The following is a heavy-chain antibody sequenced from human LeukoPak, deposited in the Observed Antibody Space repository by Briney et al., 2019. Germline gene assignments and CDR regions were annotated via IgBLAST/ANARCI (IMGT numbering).Heavy chain of an antibody. CDR3: ASVSIAAAVVFDY. V-gene: IGHV1-2*02. CDR2: INPNSGGT. D-gene: IGHD6-13*01. Sequence: GASVKVSCKASGYTFTGYYMHWVRQAPGQGLEWMGWINPNSGGTNYAQKFQGRVTMTRDTSVSTAYMELSRLRSDDTAVHYCASVSIAAAVVFDYWGQGTLVTVSS. J-gene: IGHJ4*02. CDR1: GYTFTGYY.